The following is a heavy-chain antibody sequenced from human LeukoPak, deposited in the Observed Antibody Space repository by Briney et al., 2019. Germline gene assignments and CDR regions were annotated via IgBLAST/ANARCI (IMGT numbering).Heavy chain of an antibody. CDR1: GFPFSSYA. V-gene: IGHV3-23*01. CDR2: ISGSGDST. J-gene: IGHJ4*02. D-gene: IGHD3-10*01. Sequence: GGSLRLPCAASGFPFSSYAMSWVRQAPGKGLEWVSAISGSGDSTYYADSVKGRFTISRDNSKKTLYLQMNSLRAEDTAVYYCVKLVGVGELFWGHFLEDFWGQGTLVTVSS. CDR3: VKLVGVGELFWGHFLEDF.